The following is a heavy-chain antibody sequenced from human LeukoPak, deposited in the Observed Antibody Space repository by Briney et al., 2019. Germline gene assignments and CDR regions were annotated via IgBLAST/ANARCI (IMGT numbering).Heavy chain of an antibody. J-gene: IGHJ4*02. CDR2: IYRSSNGETT. D-gene: IGHD6-19*01. CDR3: TTYSSGSFPF. V-gene: IGHV3-15*01. Sequence: PGGSLRLSCAASGITFSNAWMTWGRQAPGKGLEWVGRIYRSSNGETTDYGAPVKGRFTMSRDDSKNTLYLQMNSLKTEDTAVYYCTTYSSGSFPFWGQGTLVTVSS. CDR1: GITFSNAW.